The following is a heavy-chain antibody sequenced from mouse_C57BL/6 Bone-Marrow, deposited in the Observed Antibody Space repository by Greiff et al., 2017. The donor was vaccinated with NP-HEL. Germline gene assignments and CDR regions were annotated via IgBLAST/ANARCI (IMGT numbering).Heavy chain of an antibody. CDR1: GYTFTSYW. J-gene: IGHJ1*03. V-gene: IGHV1-72*01. CDR2: IDPNSGGT. D-gene: IGHD1-1*01. CDR3: ARYGHCYGSSYWYFDV. Sequence: QVQLKQPGAELVKPGASVKLSCKASGYTFTSYWMHWVKQRPGRGLEWIGRIDPNSGGTKYNEKFKSKATLTVDKPSSTAYMQLSSLTSEDSAVYYCARYGHCYGSSYWYFDVWDTGTTVTVSS.